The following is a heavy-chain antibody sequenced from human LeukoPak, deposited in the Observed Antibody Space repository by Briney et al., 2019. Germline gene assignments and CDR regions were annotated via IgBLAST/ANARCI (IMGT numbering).Heavy chain of an antibody. CDR2: ISYDGNTK. V-gene: IGHV3-30*18. CDR3: AKDPRSSSSYGSGSYYNLAGLDY. J-gene: IGHJ4*02. CDR1: GFTFSNYG. D-gene: IGHD3-10*01. Sequence: PGGSLRLSCATSGFTFSNYGMHWVRQAPGKGLEWVAVISYDGNTKYYADSVKGRFTISRDNSKNTLYLQMNSLRAEDTAVYYCAKDPRSSSSYGSGSYYNLAGLDYWGQGTLVTVSS.